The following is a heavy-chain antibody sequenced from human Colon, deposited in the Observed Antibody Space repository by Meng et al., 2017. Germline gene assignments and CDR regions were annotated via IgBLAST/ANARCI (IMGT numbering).Heavy chain of an antibody. CDR2: IYYSGST. Sequence: QGQLQELGPGLVKPSQTLSLTCTVSGGSISSGDYYWSWIRQPPGKGLEWIGYIYYSGSTYYNPSLKSRVTISVDTSKNQFSLKLSSVTAADTAVYYCARGYYDSSGYGYWYFDLWGRGTLVTVSS. CDR1: GGSISSGDYY. CDR3: ARGYYDSSGYGYWYFDL. D-gene: IGHD3-22*01. V-gene: IGHV4-30-4*01. J-gene: IGHJ2*01.